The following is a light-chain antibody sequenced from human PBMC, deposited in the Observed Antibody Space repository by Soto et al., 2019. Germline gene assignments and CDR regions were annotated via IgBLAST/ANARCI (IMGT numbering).Light chain of an antibody. CDR2: GDN. V-gene: IGLV1-40*01. J-gene: IGLJ2*01. CDR1: SSNIGSYYD. CDR3: QSYDSSLSHVV. Sequence: QSALTQPPSVSGAPGQRVTIPCTGSSSNIGSYYDVHWYQQLPGTVPKLLIYGDNNRPSGVPDRFSGSKSGTSASLAITGLQSEDEADYYCQSYDSSLSHVVFGGGTKLTVL.